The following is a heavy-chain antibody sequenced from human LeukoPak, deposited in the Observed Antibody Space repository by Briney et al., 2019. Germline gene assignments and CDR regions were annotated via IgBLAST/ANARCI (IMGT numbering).Heavy chain of an antibody. V-gene: IGHV1-24*01. D-gene: IGHD4-23*01. Sequence: ASVKVSCKVSGYTLTELSMHWVRQAPGKGLEWMGGFDPEDGETIYAQKFQGRVTMTEDTSTDTAYMELSSLRSEGTAVYYCATGDYGGMAFDPWGQGTLVTVSS. CDR3: ATGDYGGMAFDP. CDR1: GYTLTELS. CDR2: FDPEDGET. J-gene: IGHJ5*02.